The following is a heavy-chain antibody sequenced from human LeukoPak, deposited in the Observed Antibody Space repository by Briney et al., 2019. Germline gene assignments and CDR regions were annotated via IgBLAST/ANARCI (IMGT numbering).Heavy chain of an antibody. Sequence: GRPLRLSCAASGFTFSSYAMHWVRQAPGKGLEGVAVISYDGSNKYYADSVKARFTISRDNSKNTLYLQMNSLRAEDTAVYYCARGGFDIWGQGTMVTVSS. J-gene: IGHJ3*02. CDR2: ISYDGSNK. CDR3: ARGGFDI. CDR1: GFTFSSYA. V-gene: IGHV3-30-3*01.